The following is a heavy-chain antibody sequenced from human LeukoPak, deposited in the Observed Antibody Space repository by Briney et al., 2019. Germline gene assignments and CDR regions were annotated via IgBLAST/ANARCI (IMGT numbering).Heavy chain of an antibody. D-gene: IGHD3-10*01. CDR2: ISSSGSTI. CDR3: ARVDYYGSGSYQAPDV. J-gene: IGHJ6*04. V-gene: IGHV3-11*04. Sequence: GGSLRLSCAASGFTFSDYYMSWIRQAPGKGLEWVSYISSSGSTIYYADSVKGRFTISRDNAKNSLYLQINSLRAEDTAVYYCARVDYYGSGSYQAPDVWGKGTTVTVSS. CDR1: GFTFSDYY.